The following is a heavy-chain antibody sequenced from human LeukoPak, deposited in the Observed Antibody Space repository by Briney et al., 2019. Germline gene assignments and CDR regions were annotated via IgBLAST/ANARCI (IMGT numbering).Heavy chain of an antibody. CDR2: IYHSGST. V-gene: IGHV4-30-2*01. J-gene: IGHJ4*02. Sequence: TSQTLSLTCVVSGGSISSGGYSWSWIRQPPGKGLEWIGYIYHSGSTYYNPSLKSRVTISVDRSKNQFSLKLSSVTAADTAVYYCARSEITMVRGGPFDYWGQGTLVTVSS. D-gene: IGHD3-10*01. CDR3: ARSEITMVRGGPFDY. CDR1: GGSISSGGYS.